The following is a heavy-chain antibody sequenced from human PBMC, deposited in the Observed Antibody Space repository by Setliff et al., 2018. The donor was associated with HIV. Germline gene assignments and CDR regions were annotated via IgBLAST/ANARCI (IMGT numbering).Heavy chain of an antibody. CDR3: ARYNWNPLGYRFDY. CDR2: IEYDESNK. V-gene: IGHV3-30*12. J-gene: IGHJ4*02. D-gene: IGHD1-20*01. Sequence: GGSLRLSCVASGFTFSISGMHWVRQAPGKGLEWVTYIEYDESNKRYADNVKGRFTISRDNSKSTLYLQMNSLRAEDTAVYYCARYNWNPLGYRFDYWGQGTLVTVSS. CDR1: GFTFSISG.